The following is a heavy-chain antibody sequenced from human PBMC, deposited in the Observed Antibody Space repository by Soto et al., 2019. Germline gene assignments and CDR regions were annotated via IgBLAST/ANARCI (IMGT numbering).Heavy chain of an antibody. CDR2: INPNSGGT. CDR1: GYTFTGYY. Sequence: ASVKVSCKASGYTFTGYYMHWVRQAPGQGLEWMGWINPNSGGTNYAQKFQGWVTMTRDTSISTAYMELSRLRSDDTAVYYCARSSRTHLYGQWLGRYYYGMDVWDQGTTVTVSS. D-gene: IGHD6-19*01. J-gene: IGHJ6*02. CDR3: ARSSRTHLYGQWLGRYYYGMDV. V-gene: IGHV1-2*04.